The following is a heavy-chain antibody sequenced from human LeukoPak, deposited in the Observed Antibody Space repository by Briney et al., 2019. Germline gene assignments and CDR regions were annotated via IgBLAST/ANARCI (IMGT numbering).Heavy chain of an antibody. CDR2: ISYDGSNK. V-gene: IGHV3-30*18. Sequence: SCKVSGYTLTELSMHWVRQAPGKGLEWVAVISYDGSNKYYADSVKGRFTISRDNSKNTLYLQMNSLRAEDTAVYYCAKNPNYYDSSGYCDYWGQGTLVTVSS. J-gene: IGHJ4*02. D-gene: IGHD3-22*01. CDR1: GYTLTELS. CDR3: AKNPNYYDSSGYCDY.